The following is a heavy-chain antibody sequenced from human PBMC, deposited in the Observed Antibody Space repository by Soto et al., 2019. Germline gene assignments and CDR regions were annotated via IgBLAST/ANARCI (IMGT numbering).Heavy chain of an antibody. CDR3: ARHSDTAMVKVHY. Sequence: SESLSLTCTISGCPIRTSSYYWGWIRQHPGKRLEWIGSIYYSGSPYYNPSLKSRVTISVETSKNQFSLKLSSVTAADAAVYYCARHSDTAMVKVHYWGQGTLVTVYS. V-gene: IGHV4-39*01. D-gene: IGHD5-18*01. J-gene: IGHJ4*02. CDR2: IYYSGSP. CDR1: GCPIRTSSYY.